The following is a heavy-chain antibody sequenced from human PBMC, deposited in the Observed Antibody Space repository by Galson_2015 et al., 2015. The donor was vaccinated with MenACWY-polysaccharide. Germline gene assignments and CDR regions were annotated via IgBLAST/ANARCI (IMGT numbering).Heavy chain of an antibody. V-gene: IGHV3-23*01. CDR3: TKSFTSSWHS. D-gene: IGHD2-2*01. CDR1: GFTFSGSG. J-gene: IGHJ5*01. CDR2: ITGSGDRT. Sequence: LRLSCAASGFTFSGSGMGWVRQAPGRGLQWVSSITGSGDRTFYADSVKGRFTISRDNSKNTLFLQLNGLRAEDTALYYCTKSFTSSWHSRGQGALVTVSS.